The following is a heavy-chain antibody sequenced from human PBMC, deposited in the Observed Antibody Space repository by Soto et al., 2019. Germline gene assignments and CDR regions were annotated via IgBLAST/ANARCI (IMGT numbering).Heavy chain of an antibody. D-gene: IGHD2-21*02. CDR3: ARVPLRGDCYRCLDY. CDR1: GGSVSSGSYY. J-gene: IGHJ4*02. CDR2: LYYSGST. V-gene: IGHV4-61*01. Sequence: QVQLQESGPGLVKPSETLSLTCTVSGGSVSSGSYYWSWIRQPPGKGLDWIGYLYYSGSTNYNPSLKSRVTISVDTSKNQFSLRLSSVTAADTAVYYCARVPLRGDCYRCLDYWGQGTLVTVSS.